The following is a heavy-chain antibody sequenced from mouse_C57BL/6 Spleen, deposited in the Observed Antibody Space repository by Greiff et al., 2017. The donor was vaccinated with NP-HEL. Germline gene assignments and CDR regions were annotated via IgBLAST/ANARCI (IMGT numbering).Heavy chain of an antibody. CDR2: IHPTSGST. Sequence: QVQLQQPGAELVKPGASVKLSCKASGYTFTSYWMHWVKQRPGQGLEWIGMIHPTSGSTNYNEKFKSKATLTVDKSSSTAYMQLSSLTSEDSAVYYCAISGPVTIGGCAYWGQGTLVTVSA. D-gene: IGHD2-2*01. CDR3: AISGPVTIGGCAY. CDR1: GYTFTSYW. J-gene: IGHJ3*01. V-gene: IGHV1-64*01.